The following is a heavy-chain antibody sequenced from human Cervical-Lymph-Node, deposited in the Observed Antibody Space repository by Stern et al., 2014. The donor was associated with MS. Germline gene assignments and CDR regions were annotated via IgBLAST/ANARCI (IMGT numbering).Heavy chain of an antibody. CDR1: GGSISSSGYY. CDR3: ATTRWDLFTWNWFDP. Sequence: QVQLVQSGPGLVKPSQTLSLTCTVSGGSISSSGYYWSWIRQPADKGLEWIGRIHDSGSTYYHPSLKSRVTISMDNAKHQFSPQLTSVTAADTAVYYCATTRWDLFTWNWFDPWGQGTLVTVSS. V-gene: IGHV4-61*02. J-gene: IGHJ5*02. CDR2: IHDSGST. D-gene: IGHD1-26*01.